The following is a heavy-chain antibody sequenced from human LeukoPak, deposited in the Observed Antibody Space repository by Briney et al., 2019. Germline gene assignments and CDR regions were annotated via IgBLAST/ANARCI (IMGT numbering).Heavy chain of an antibody. D-gene: IGHD3-22*01. CDR1: GYTFTSYG. J-gene: IGHJ4*02. V-gene: IGHV1-18*01. CDR2: ISAYNGNA. Sequence: GASVKVSCKASGYTFTSYGISWVRQAPGQGLEWMGWISAYNGNANYAQKLQGRVTMTTDTSTSTAYMELRSLRSDDTAVYYCARGTTYYYDSSGYYPSFDYWGQGTLVTVSS. CDR3: ARGTTYYYDSSGYYPSFDY.